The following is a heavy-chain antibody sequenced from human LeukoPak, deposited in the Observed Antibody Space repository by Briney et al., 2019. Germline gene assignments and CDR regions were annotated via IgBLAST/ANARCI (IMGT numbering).Heavy chain of an antibody. Sequence: GGSLRLSCAASGFTFDDYAMHWVRQAPGKGLEWVSLISGDGGSTYYADSVKGRFTISRDNAKNSLYLQMNSLRDEDTAVYYCARETLRGYDYFDYWGQGTLVTVSS. CDR2: ISGDGGST. V-gene: IGHV3-43*02. CDR3: ARETLRGYDYFDY. CDR1: GFTFDDYA. J-gene: IGHJ4*02. D-gene: IGHD5-12*01.